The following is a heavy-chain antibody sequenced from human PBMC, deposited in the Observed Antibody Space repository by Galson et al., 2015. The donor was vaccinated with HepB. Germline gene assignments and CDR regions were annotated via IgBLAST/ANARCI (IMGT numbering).Heavy chain of an antibody. CDR3: ARTVTHYSYYMDV. V-gene: IGHV4-4*07. CDR1: GDSIDSYY. J-gene: IGHJ6*03. D-gene: IGHD4-17*01. CDR2: ISSNGYT. Sequence: SETLSLTCTVSGDSIDSYYWSWIRQPAGKGLEWIGRISSNGYTNHNPSLQSRVSMSVDTSKKQLSLRLSSVTAADTAVYYCARTVTHYSYYMDVWGKGTTVTVS.